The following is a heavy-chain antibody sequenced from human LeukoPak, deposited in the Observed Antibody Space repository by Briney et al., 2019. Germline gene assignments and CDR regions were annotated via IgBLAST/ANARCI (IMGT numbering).Heavy chain of an antibody. CDR1: GGTFSSYA. CDR3: AGETRPEPDAFDI. D-gene: IGHD1-14*01. J-gene: IGHJ3*02. CDR2: IIPILGIA. Sequence: ASVKVSCKASGGTFSSYAISWVRQAPGQGLEWMGRIIPILGIANYAQKFQGRVTITADKSTSTAYMELSSLRSEDTAAYYCAGETRPEPDAFDIWGQGTMVTVSS. V-gene: IGHV1-69*04.